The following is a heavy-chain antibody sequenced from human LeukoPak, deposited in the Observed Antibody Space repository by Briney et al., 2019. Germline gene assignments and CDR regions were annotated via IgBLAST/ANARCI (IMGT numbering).Heavy chain of an antibody. CDR1: GFTFSSYS. V-gene: IGHV4-39*07. CDR3: ARGPDYMDV. Sequence: GSLRLSCAASGFTFSSYSMNWVRQAPGKGLEWIGSIYYSGSTYCKPSLKSRLTISVDTSKNQFSLKLASVTAADTAVYYCARGPDYMDVWDKGTTVTVSS. J-gene: IGHJ6*03. CDR2: IYYSGST.